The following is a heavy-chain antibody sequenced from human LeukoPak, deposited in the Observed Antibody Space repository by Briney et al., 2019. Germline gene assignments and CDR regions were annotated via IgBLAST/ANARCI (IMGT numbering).Heavy chain of an antibody. Sequence: GGSLRLSCAASGFSFSTYAMSWVRQAPGKGLEWVSSITGSGDRTYYADSVKGRFTISRDNSKNTPYLQMNSLRADETAVYYCASRPRADMGPLDFWGQGTLVTVSS. D-gene: IGHD1-14*01. CDR1: GFSFSTYA. CDR3: ASRPRADMGPLDF. V-gene: IGHV3-23*01. CDR2: ITGSGDRT. J-gene: IGHJ4*02.